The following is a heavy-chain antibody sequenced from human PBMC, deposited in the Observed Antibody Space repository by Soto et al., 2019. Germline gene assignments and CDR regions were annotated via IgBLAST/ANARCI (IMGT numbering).Heavy chain of an antibody. Sequence: GGSLRLSCEASGFNFSSFAMHWVRQAPGKGVEWVAVISYDGSNKYYADSVEGRLTSSRDNSKNTLYLQMNSLRAEDTAVYYCAREHILYGMDVWGQRTTVTVSS. J-gene: IGHJ6*02. CDR2: ISYDGSNK. V-gene: IGHV3-30-3*01. CDR3: AREHILYGMDV. CDR1: GFNFSSFA. D-gene: IGHD2-15*01.